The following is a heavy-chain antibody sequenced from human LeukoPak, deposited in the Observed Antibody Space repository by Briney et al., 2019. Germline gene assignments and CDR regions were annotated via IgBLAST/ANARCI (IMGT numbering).Heavy chain of an antibody. V-gene: IGHV3-15*01. CDR2: IKSKTDGGTT. Sequence: KPGGSLRLSCAASGFTFSNAWMSWVRQAPGKGLEWVGRIKSKTDGGTTDYAAPVKGRFTISRDDSKNTLYLQMNSLKTEDTAVYYCTTEWVGARPFDYWGQGTLVTVSS. J-gene: IGHJ4*02. CDR3: TTEWVGARPFDY. D-gene: IGHD1-26*01. CDR1: GFTFSNAW.